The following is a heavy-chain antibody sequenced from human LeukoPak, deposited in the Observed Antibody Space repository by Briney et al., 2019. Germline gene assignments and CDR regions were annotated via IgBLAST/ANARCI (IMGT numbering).Heavy chain of an antibody. CDR1: GFTFSSYA. V-gene: IGHV3-64*01. J-gene: IGHJ4*02. CDR3: ARGKDYTTNYFDY. Sequence: PGGSLRLSCAASGFTFSSYAMHWVRQAPGKGLESVSAISSNGGSTYYANSVKGRFTISRDNSKNTLYLQMGSLRAEDMAVYYCARGKDYTTNYFDYWGQGTLVTASS. D-gene: IGHD4-11*01. CDR2: ISSNGGST.